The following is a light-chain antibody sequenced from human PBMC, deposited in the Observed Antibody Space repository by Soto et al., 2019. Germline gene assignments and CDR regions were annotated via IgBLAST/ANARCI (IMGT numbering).Light chain of an antibody. CDR2: EVS. CDR3: SSYAGSNNLVV. Sequence: QSALTLPPSASGSPGQSVTISCTGTSSDIGGYNYVSWYQQHPGKAPKLMLYEVSKRPSGVPDRFSGSKSGNTASLTVSGLQADDEADYYCSSYAGSNNLVVFGGGTKLTVL. CDR1: SSDIGGYNY. V-gene: IGLV2-8*01. J-gene: IGLJ2*01.